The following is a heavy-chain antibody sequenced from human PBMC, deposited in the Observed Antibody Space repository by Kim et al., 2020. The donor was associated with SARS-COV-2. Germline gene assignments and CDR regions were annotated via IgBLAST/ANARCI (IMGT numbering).Heavy chain of an antibody. CDR2: ISGSGGST. CDR1: GFTVSSYA. J-gene: IGHJ4*02. D-gene: IGHD3-22*01. V-gene: IGHV3-23*01. Sequence: GGSLRLSCAASGFTVSSYAMSWVRQAPGKGLEWVSAISGSGGSTYYADSVKGRFTISRDNSKNTLYLQMNSLRAEDTAVYYCAKFRDSGYYPTFDYWGQGTLVTVSS. CDR3: AKFRDSGYYPTFDY.